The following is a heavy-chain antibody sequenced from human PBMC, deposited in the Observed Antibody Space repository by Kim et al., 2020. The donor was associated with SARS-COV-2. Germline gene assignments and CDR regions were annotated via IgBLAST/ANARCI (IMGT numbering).Heavy chain of an antibody. V-gene: IGHV1-46*01. Sequence: YAQKFQGRVTMTRDTSTSTVYMELSSLRSEDTAVYYCARGRDGYNFCLDYWGQGTLVTVSS. D-gene: IGHD5-12*01. CDR3: ARGRDGYNFCLDY. J-gene: IGHJ4*02.